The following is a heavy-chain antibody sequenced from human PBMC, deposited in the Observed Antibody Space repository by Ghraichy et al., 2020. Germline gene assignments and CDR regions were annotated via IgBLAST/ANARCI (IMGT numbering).Heavy chain of an antibody. CDR3: AKDYDFWSAHSCNIDY. V-gene: IGHV3-30*18. J-gene: IGHJ4*02. CDR1: GFSFSSYD. Sequence: GGSLRLSCAASGFSFSSYDMTWVRKAPGKGLEWVAFISYDGSKKYYADSVKGRFTISRDNSKNMLSLQMNSLRAEDTALYYCAKDYDFWSAHSCNIDYWGQGTLVTVSS. D-gene: IGHD3-3*01. CDR2: ISYDGSKK.